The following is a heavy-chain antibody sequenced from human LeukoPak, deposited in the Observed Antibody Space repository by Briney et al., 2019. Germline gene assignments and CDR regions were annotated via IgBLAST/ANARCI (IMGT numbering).Heavy chain of an antibody. CDR3: ARDRYDSSGHYYDGEYFQH. V-gene: IGHV1-18*01. J-gene: IGHJ1*01. CDR2: ISAYNGNT. CDR1: GYTFTSYG. Sequence: ASVKVSCKASGYTFTSYGISWVRQAPGQGLEWMGWISAYNGNTNYAQKLQGGVTMTTDTSTSTAYMELRSLRSDDTAVYYCARDRYDSSGHYYDGEYFQHWGQGTLVTVSS. D-gene: IGHD3-22*01.